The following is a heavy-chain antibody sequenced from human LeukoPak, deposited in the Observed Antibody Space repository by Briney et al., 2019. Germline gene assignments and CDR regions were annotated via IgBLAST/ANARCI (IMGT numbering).Heavy chain of an antibody. D-gene: IGHD3-9*01. CDR3: ARGLAEQRTD. J-gene: IGHJ4*02. CDR1: GLTVSTNQ. V-gene: IGHV3-66*01. Sequence: GGSPRLSCAASGLTVSTNQINWVRQAPGKGLEWVSIIFSGGSTYYADSVKGRFTISRDISKNTVYLQVNSLRADDTAVYYCARGLAEQRTDWGQGTLVTVSS. CDR2: IFSGGST.